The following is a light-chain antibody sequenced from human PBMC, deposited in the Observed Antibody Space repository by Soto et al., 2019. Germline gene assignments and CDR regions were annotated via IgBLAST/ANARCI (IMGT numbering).Light chain of an antibody. Sequence: EIVLTQSPGTLSLSPGERATLSCRASQSVSSSSYLAWYQQKPGQAPRLLIYGASSRATGIPDRFSGSGSGTDFTLTISRLEPEDFAVYYCHQYGSSPSYTFGQGPNLEIK. V-gene: IGKV3-20*01. CDR3: HQYGSSPSYT. CDR2: GAS. CDR1: QSVSSSSY. J-gene: IGKJ2*01.